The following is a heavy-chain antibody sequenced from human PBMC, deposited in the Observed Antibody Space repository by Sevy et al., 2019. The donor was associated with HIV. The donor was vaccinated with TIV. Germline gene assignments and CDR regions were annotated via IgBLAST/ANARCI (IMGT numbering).Heavy chain of an antibody. Sequence: GGSLRLSCTTSGFTFGGYAMSWVRQAPGKGLEWVGFIRGKGYGGTTEYAASVKGRFTISRDDSKSIAYLQMNSLKTEDTAVYYCTSASYSYYYGMDVWGQGTTVTVSS. CDR2: IRGKGYGGTT. CDR3: TSASYSYYYGMDV. V-gene: IGHV3-49*04. CDR1: GFTFGGYA. J-gene: IGHJ6*02.